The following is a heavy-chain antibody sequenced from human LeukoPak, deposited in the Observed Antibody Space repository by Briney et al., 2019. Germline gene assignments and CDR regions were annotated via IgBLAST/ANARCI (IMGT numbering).Heavy chain of an antibody. J-gene: IGHJ4*02. Sequence: SETLSLTCTVSGGSISNYYWSWIRQPPGNGLEWIGHISYSGSTSYNPSLQSRVTISVDTSKNEFSLKLSSVTAADTAVYYCARDTAYTDYWGQGALVTVSS. CDR2: ISYSGST. D-gene: IGHD4-11*01. V-gene: IGHV4-59*01. CDR1: GGSISNYY. CDR3: ARDTAYTDY.